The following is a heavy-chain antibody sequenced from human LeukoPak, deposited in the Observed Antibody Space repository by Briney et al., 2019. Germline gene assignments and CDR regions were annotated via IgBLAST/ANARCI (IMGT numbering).Heavy chain of an antibody. V-gene: IGHV3-48*04. Sequence: GGSLRLSCAASGFTFSSYWMSWVRQAPGKGLEWVSYISSSSSTIYYADSVKGRFTISRDNAKNSLYLQMNSLRAEDTAVYYCARGLKGADYWGQGTLVTVSS. CDR1: GFTFSSYW. CDR3: ARGLKGADY. J-gene: IGHJ4*02. CDR2: ISSSSSTI. D-gene: IGHD4/OR15-4a*01.